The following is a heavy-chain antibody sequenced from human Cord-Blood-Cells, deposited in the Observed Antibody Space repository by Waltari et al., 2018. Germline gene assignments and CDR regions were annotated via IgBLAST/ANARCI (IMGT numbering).Heavy chain of an antibody. J-gene: IGHJ4*02. CDR3: ARKFWGYYFDY. D-gene: IGHD3-16*01. Sequence: QVQLVQSGAEVKKPGASVKVSCKAYAYTFTDYDMHWVRQAPGQGLEWMGWINPNSGGTNYAHKFQGRVTMTRDTSISTAYMELSRLRSDDTAVYYCARKFWGYYFDYWGQGTLVTVSS. CDR1: AYTFTDYD. V-gene: IGHV1-2*07. CDR2: INPNSGGT.